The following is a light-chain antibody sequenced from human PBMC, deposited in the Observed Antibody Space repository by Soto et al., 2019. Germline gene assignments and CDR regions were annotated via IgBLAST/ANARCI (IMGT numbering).Light chain of an antibody. CDR2: GAS. V-gene: IGKV3-20*01. Sequence: EILLTQSPGTLSLSPGERATLSCRASQSVSNNYLAWYQQKPGQAPSLLIYGASNRATGIPDRLSGSGSGTDFTLTISRLEPGDFAVYYCQQYGSSGTFGQGTKVDIK. CDR1: QSVSNNY. J-gene: IGKJ1*01. CDR3: QQYGSSGT.